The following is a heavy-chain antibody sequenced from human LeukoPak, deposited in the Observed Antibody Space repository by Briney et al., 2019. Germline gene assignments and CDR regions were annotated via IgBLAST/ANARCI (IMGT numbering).Heavy chain of an antibody. Sequence: SETLSLTCSVSVYSISSAYYWGWIRQPPGKGLEWIGTMYHSGITNYNPALKSRVTISVDTSKNQFPLKLSSVTAADTAVYYCARGRKVAVFGYYYMDVWGKGTTVTVSS. D-gene: IGHD3-16*01. V-gene: IGHV4-38-2*02. CDR2: MYHSGIT. CDR3: ARGRKVAVFGYYYMDV. J-gene: IGHJ6*03. CDR1: VYSISSAYY.